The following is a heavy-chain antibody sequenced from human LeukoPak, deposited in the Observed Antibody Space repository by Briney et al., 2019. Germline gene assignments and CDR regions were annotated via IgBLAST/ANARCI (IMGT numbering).Heavy chain of an antibody. CDR1: GFSFSSYA. Sequence: SGRSLRLSCAASGFSFSSYAMHWVRQAPGKGLEWVAVISYDGSNKYYADSVKGRFTISRDNSKNTLYLQMNSLRAEDTAVYYCARGVSKAQPHIDYWGQGTLVTVSS. J-gene: IGHJ4*02. D-gene: IGHD1-14*01. CDR2: ISYDGSNK. V-gene: IGHV3-30-3*01. CDR3: ARGVSKAQPHIDY.